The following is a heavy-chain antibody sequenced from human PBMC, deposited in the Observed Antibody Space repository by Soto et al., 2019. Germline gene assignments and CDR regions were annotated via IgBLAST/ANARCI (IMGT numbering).Heavy chain of an antibody. Sequence: QVQLQESGPGLVKPSETLSLTCTVSGGSISSYYWSWIRQPPGKGLEWIGYIYYSGSTNYNPSLKSRVTISVDTSKNQFSLKLSSVTAADTAVYCCARLLPSSGWTADYWGQGTLVTVSS. D-gene: IGHD6-19*01. J-gene: IGHJ4*02. CDR3: ARLLPSSGWTADY. CDR1: GGSISSYY. V-gene: IGHV4-59*08. CDR2: IYYSGST.